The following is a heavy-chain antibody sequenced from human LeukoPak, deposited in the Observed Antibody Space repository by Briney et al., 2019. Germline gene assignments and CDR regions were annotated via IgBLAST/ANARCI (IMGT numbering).Heavy chain of an antibody. D-gene: IGHD7-27*01. CDR2: IGNNGGGI. V-gene: IGHV3-23*01. Sequence: GGSLRLSCAASGFTFSTYTMYWVRHPPGKRLEWVSIIGNNGGGIHYADSVKGRFILSRDNFKNALYLQMNSLRVEDTAVYYCAIDPNWGTHSWGQGVLVTVSS. CDR3: AIDPNWGTHS. J-gene: IGHJ4*02. CDR1: GFTFSTYT.